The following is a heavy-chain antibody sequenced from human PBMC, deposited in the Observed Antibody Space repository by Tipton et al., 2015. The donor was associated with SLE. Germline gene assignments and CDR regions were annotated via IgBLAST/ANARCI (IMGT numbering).Heavy chain of an antibody. CDR3: ARDPERYDAFDI. D-gene: IGHD3-16*02. V-gene: IGHV4-39*07. Sequence: TLSLTCTVSGGSISSSSYYWGWIRQPPGKGLEWIGSIYYSGSTYYNPSLKSRVTISVDTPKSQFSLKLSSVTAADTAVYYCARDPERYDAFDIWGQGTMVTVSS. CDR1: GGSISSSSYY. J-gene: IGHJ3*02. CDR2: IYYSGST.